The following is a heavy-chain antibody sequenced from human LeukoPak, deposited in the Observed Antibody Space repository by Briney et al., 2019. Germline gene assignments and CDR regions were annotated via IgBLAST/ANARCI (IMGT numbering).Heavy chain of an antibody. CDR3: AKNYAWAQYCSGGTCYD. Sequence: PGGSLRLSCAASGFTFSSYEMNWVRQAPGKGLEWVSYISSSGSSRYYADSVKGRFTISRDNAKNSLHLQMNSLRVEDTAVYYCAKNYAWAQYCSGGTCYDWGQGTQVTVSS. CDR1: GFTFSSYE. D-gene: IGHD2-15*01. J-gene: IGHJ4*02. V-gene: IGHV3-48*03. CDR2: ISSSGSSR.